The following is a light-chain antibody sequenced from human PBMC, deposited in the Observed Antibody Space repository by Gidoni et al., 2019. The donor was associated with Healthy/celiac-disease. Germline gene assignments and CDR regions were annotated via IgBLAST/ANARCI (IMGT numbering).Light chain of an antibody. J-gene: IGLJ1*01. CDR2: KDS. V-gene: IGLV3-25*03. CDR1: ALPKQY. Sequence: SYELTQPPSVSVSPGQTARITCSGDALPKQYAYWYQQKPGQAPVLVIYKDSERHSGIPGRFSGSSSGTTVTLTISGVQAEDEADYYCQSADSSGTPYVFGTGTKVTVL. CDR3: QSADSSGTPYV.